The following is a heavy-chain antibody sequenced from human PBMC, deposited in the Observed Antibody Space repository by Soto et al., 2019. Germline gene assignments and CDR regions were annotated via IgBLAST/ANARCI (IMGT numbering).Heavy chain of an antibody. V-gene: IGHV4-4*02. CDR2: IYHSGST. Sequence: SETLSLTCAASGGSSSSSNWWSWVRQPPGKGLEWIGEIYHSGSTNYNPSLKSRVTISVDNSKNTLYLQMNSLRAEDTAVYYCAKAVYNWNVGFFDYWGQGTLVTVPS. CDR1: GGSSSSSNW. CDR3: AKAVYNWNVGFFDY. J-gene: IGHJ4*02. D-gene: IGHD1-1*01.